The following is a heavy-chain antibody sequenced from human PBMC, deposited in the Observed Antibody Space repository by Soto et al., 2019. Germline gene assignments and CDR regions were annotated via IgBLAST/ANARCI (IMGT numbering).Heavy chain of an antibody. V-gene: IGHV1-18*01. CDR3: ARDLGLSVWFGEPAFDY. D-gene: IGHD3-10*01. Sequence: QVQLVQSGAEVKKPGASVKVSCKASGYTFTSYGISWVRQAPGQGLEWMGWISAYNGNTNYAQKLQGRVTMTTDTSTSTGYMELRSLRSDDTAVYYCARDLGLSVWFGEPAFDYWGQGTLVTVSS. J-gene: IGHJ4*02. CDR1: GYTFTSYG. CDR2: ISAYNGNT.